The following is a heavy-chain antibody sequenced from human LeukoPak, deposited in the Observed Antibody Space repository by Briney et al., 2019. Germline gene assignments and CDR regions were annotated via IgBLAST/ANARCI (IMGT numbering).Heavy chain of an antibody. J-gene: IGHJ5*02. CDR3: ARDNSGSYLQWFDP. Sequence: PGGSLRLSCAASGFTFSSYWMHWVRQAPGKGLVWVSRINSDESSTTYADSVKGRFTISRDNAKNTLYLQMNSLRAEDTAVYYCARDNSGSYLQWFDPWGQGTLVTVSS. V-gene: IGHV3-74*01. D-gene: IGHD1-26*01. CDR2: INSDESST. CDR1: GFTFSSYW.